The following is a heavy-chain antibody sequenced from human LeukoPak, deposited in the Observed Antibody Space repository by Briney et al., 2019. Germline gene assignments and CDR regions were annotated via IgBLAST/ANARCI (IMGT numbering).Heavy chain of an antibody. J-gene: IGHJ6*02. CDR3: ASDGMDV. CDR2: INWNSGTI. D-gene: IGHD3-3*01. V-gene: IGHV3-9*01. Sequence: GGSLRLSCATSGFTFNDYAMHWVRQAPGKGLEWVSGINWNSGTIAYADSVKGRFTISRDDAKNSLYLQMNSLRIEDTALYYCASDGMDVWGQGTTVTVSS. CDR1: GFTFNDYA.